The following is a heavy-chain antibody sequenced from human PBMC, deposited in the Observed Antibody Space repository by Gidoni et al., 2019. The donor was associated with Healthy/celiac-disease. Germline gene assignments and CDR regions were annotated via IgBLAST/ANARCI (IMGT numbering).Heavy chain of an antibody. CDR1: GFTFEYYA. CDR3: AKDGGYSSGWYWYFDL. J-gene: IGHJ2*01. D-gene: IGHD6-19*01. Sequence: EVQLVESGGGLVQPGRSLRLSCAASGFTFEYYAMHWVRQAPGQGLEWVSGISWNSGSIGYADSVKGRFTISRDNAKNSLYLQMNSLRAEDTALYYCAKDGGYSSGWYWYFDLWGRGTLVTVSS. CDR2: ISWNSGSI. V-gene: IGHV3-9*01.